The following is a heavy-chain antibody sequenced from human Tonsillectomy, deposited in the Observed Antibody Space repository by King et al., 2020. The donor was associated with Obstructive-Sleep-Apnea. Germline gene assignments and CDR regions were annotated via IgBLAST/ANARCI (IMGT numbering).Heavy chain of an antibody. CDR1: GFTFSNYA. V-gene: IGHV3-23*04. J-gene: IGHJ4*02. CDR2: LSGSGGST. D-gene: IGHD3-9*01. Sequence: VQLVESGGGLVQPGGSLGLSFAASGFTFSNYAMNWVRQAPGKGLEWVSVLSGSGGSTYYADAGKGRFTLPRDNSKNTLYLQMNSLGAEDTAVYYCATSDDYDILTGYYLPYFDYWGQGTLVTVSS. CDR3: ATSDDYDILTGYYLPYFDY.